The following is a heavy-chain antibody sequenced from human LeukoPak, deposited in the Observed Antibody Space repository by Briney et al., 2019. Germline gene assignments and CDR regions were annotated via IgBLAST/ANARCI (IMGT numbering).Heavy chain of an antibody. V-gene: IGHV4-39*07. J-gene: IGHJ4*02. Sequence: SETLSLTCTVSGGSISSNTYYWGWIRQPPGKGLEWIGSIYYSGSTYYNPSLKSRVTISVDTSKNQFSLKLSFVTAADTAVYYCARDGGIAMAGTHPDYWGQGTLVTVSS. CDR1: GGSISSNTYY. CDR2: IYYSGST. CDR3: ARDGGIAMAGTHPDY. D-gene: IGHD6-19*01.